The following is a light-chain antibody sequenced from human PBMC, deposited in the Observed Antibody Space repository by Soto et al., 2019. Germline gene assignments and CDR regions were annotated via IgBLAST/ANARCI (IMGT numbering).Light chain of an antibody. J-gene: IGKJ5*01. CDR1: QSLVHSDGIAY. CDR3: MQGTHWPIT. V-gene: IGKV2-30*02. Sequence: DVVMTQSPLSLPVTLGQPASISCRSNQSLVHSDGIAYFSWFQQRPGRSPRSLIYKVSNRDSGVPARFSGSGSGTDFALKIRRVEAEDVGVYYCMQGTHWPITFGQGTRLEIK. CDR2: KVS.